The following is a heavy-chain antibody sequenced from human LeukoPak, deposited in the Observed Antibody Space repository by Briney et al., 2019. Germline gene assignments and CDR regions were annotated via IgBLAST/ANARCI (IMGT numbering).Heavy chain of an antibody. Sequence: SGPTLVKPTQTLTLTCTFSGFSLSTSGVGVGWIRQPPGKALEWLALIYWDDDKRYSPSPKSRLTITKDTSKNQVVLTVTNMDPVDTATYYCAHMHGSGSSLRLWGQGTLVTVSS. J-gene: IGHJ4*02. V-gene: IGHV2-5*02. CDR1: GFSLSTSGVG. CDR3: AHMHGSGSSLRL. D-gene: IGHD3-10*01. CDR2: IYWDDDK.